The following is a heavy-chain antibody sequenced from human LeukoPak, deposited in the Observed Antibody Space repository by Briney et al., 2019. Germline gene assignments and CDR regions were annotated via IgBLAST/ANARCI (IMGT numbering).Heavy chain of an antibody. D-gene: IGHD3-3*01. V-gene: IGHV4-34*01. CDR2: INHSGST. CDR3: ARGGGTSGPELDY. Sequence: SETLSLTCAAYGGSFSGYYWSWIRQPPGKGLEWIGEINHSGSTNYNPSLKSRVTISVDTSKNQFSLKLSSVTAADTAVYFCARGGGTSGPELDYWGQGTLVTVSS. J-gene: IGHJ4*02. CDR1: GGSFSGYY.